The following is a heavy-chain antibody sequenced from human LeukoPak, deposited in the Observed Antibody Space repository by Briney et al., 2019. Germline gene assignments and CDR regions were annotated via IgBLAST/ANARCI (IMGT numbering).Heavy chain of an antibody. CDR1: GGSFSGYY. V-gene: IGHV4-34*01. Sequence: PSETLSLTCAVYGGSFSGYYWSWIRQPPGKGLEWIWEINHSGSTNYNPSLKSRVTISVDTSKNQFSLKLTSVTAADTAVYYCARGRTYYYDTSGYYPSIYYGMDVWGQGTTVIVSS. D-gene: IGHD3-22*01. CDR3: ARGRTYYYDTSGYYPSIYYGMDV. CDR2: INHSGST. J-gene: IGHJ6*02.